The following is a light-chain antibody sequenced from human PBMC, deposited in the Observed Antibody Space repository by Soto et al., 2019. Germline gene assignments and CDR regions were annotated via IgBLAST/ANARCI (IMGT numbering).Light chain of an antibody. J-gene: IGLJ3*02. CDR1: SGRVASNY. V-gene: IGLV6-57*04. Sequence: NFMLTQPHSVSESPGKTVTISCTRSSGRVASNYVQWYQQRPGSAPTTVIFEDDQRPSGVPDRFSGSIDSSSISAFLTISSLKTEDEADYYCQSYDSPKEVFGGGTKVTVL. CDR2: EDD. CDR3: QSYDSPKEV.